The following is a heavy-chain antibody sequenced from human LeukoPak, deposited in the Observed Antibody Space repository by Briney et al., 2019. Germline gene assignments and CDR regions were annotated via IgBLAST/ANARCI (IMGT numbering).Heavy chain of an antibody. CDR1: GFTFSSYN. Sequence: GGSLRLSCAASGFTFSSYNMNWVRQAPGKGLEWVSGISGSGGSTYYADSVKGRFTISRDNSKNTLYLQMNSLKTEDTAVYYCTRLYYDNSGYPTPESYWGQGTLVTVSS. CDR2: ISGSGGST. V-gene: IGHV3-23*01. J-gene: IGHJ4*02. CDR3: TRLYYDNSGYPTPESY. D-gene: IGHD3-22*01.